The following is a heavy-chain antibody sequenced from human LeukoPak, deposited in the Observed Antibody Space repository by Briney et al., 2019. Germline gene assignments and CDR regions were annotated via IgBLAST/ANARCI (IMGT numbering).Heavy chain of an antibody. V-gene: IGHV4-4*02. CDR3: AREGGPYRPLDY. Sequence: GSLRLSCAASGFTFSSYSMNWVRQPPGKGLEWIGEVNLQGSTNYSPSLMGRVAISVDKSENHVSLQLTSVTAADTAVYYCAREGGPYRPLDYSGPGTLVTVSS. J-gene: IGHJ4*02. CDR2: VNLQGST. CDR1: GFTFSSYS.